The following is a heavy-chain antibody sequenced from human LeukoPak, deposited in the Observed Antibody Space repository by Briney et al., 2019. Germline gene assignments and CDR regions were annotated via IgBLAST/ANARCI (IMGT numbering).Heavy chain of an antibody. CDR3: ARVTMYRCTNWFDP. CDR2: IYYSGST. CDR1: GGSISSYY. J-gene: IGHJ5*02. Sequence: SETLSPTCTVSGGSISSYYWSWIRQPPGKGLEWIGYIYYSGSTNYNPSLKSRVTISVDTSKNQFSLGLSSVTAADTAVYYCARVTMYRCTNWFDPWGQGTLVTVSS. V-gene: IGHV4-59*01. D-gene: IGHD3-10*02.